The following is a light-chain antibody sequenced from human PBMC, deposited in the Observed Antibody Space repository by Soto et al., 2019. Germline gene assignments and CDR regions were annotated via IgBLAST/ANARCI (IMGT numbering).Light chain of an antibody. CDR3: MQGLQTFYT. J-gene: IGKJ2*01. CDR1: QSLLHSNGYTY. V-gene: IGKV2-28*01. Sequence: DIVMTQSPLSLPVTPGEPASISCRSSQSLLHSNGYTYLDWYLQKPGQSPQLLIYLGFNRASGVPDRFRGSGSGTDFTLKISRVEAEDVGVYYCMQGLQTFYTFGRGPSWRSN. CDR2: LGF.